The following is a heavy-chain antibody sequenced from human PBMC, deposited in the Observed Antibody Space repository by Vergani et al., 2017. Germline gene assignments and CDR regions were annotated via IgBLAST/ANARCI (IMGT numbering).Heavy chain of an antibody. J-gene: IGHJ4*02. CDR1: GFTFSSYA. CDR2: ISYDGSNK. CDR3: TKGRRGYTGYFFDY. V-gene: IGHV3-30-3*01. D-gene: IGHD5-12*01. Sequence: QVQLVESGGGVVQPGRSLRLSCAACGFTFSSYAMHWVRQAPGKGLEWVAVISYDGSNKYYADSVKGRFTISRDNSKNTLHLQMNSRRADDTAVYYCTKGRRGYTGYFFDYWGQGALATVSS.